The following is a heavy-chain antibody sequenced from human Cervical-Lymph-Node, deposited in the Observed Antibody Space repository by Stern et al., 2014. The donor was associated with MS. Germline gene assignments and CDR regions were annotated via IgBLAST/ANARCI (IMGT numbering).Heavy chain of an antibody. J-gene: IGHJ6*02. CDR3: ARGLVGGLDV. Sequence: QLVASGGGVVQPGRSLRLSCAASGFTFSNYDIHWVRQAPGKGLEWVAVISYDGSNKYYADSVKGRFTISRDDSENTVHLQMNSLRAEDTSVYYCARGLVGGLDVGGQGTTVTVSS. CDR2: ISYDGSNK. CDR1: GFTFSNYD. D-gene: IGHD2-21*01. V-gene: IGHV3-30*01.